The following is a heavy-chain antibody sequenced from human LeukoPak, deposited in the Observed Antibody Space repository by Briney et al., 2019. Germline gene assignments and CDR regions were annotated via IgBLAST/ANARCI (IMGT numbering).Heavy chain of an antibody. Sequence: PGGSLRLSCAASGFTFSTYAMSWVRQASGKGLEWVSGIGGSGGSTYYADSVKGRFTISRDNSRNTLYLQMNSLRAEDTAVYYCVKGRSPDRANCGGDCYQSEYWGQGTLATVSS. CDR3: VKGRSPDRANCGGDCYQSEY. CDR2: IGGSGGST. J-gene: IGHJ4*02. CDR1: GFTFSTYA. V-gene: IGHV3-23*01. D-gene: IGHD2-21*02.